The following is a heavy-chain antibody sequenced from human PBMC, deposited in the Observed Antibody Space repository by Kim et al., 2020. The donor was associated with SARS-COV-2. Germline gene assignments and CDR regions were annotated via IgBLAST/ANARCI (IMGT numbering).Heavy chain of an antibody. J-gene: IGHJ5*02. CDR2: YDPEYGET. CDR3: ATALGYSNAFDP. Sequence: ASVKVSCKVSGYPLTEFAMHWVRQAPGRGLEWMGGYDPEYGETHYAQNFQGRVTITEDTSTNTAYMELRSLRFEDTAVYYCATALGYSNAFDPWFQVSLV. CDR1: GYPLTEFA. V-gene: IGHV1-24*01. D-gene: IGHD6-13*01.